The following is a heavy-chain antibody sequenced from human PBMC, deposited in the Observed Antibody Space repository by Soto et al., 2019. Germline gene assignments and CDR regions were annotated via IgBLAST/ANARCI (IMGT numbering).Heavy chain of an antibody. CDR2: IYYSGST. V-gene: IGHV4-31*03. CDR1: GGSISSGGYY. D-gene: IGHD2-15*01. Sequence: SETLSLTCTVSGGSISSGGYYWSWIRQHPGKGLEWIGYIYYSGSTYYNPSLKSRVTISVDTSKNQFSLKLSSVTAADTAVYYCARDPTDIGYCSGGSCGDGMDVWGQGTTVTVSS. CDR3: ARDPTDIGYCSGGSCGDGMDV. J-gene: IGHJ6*02.